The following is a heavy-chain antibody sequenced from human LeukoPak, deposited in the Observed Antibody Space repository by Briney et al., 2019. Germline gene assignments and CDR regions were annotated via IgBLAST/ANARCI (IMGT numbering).Heavy chain of an antibody. CDR2: IRSEANSYAT. Sequence: GGSLRLSCAASGFTFSGSAMHWVRQASGKGLEWVGRIRSEANSYATAYAASVKGRFTISRDDSKNTAYLQMNSLKTEDTAVYYCTRPENYCGGDCYYLQGYYYMDVWGKGTTVTVSS. CDR3: TRPENYCGGDCYYLQGYYYMDV. V-gene: IGHV3-73*01. CDR1: GFTFSGSA. D-gene: IGHD2-21*02. J-gene: IGHJ6*03.